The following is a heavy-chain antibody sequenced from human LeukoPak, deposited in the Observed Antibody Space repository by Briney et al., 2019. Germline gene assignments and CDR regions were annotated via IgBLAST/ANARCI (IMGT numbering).Heavy chain of an antibody. CDR2: IYYSGST. J-gene: IGHJ6*03. D-gene: IGHD4-17*01. V-gene: IGHV4-39*01. CDR1: GGSISSSSYY. CDR3: ARQAAPDYGDLYYYYYYMDV. Sequence: PSETLSLTCTVSGGSISSSSYYWGWIRQPPGKGLEWIGSIYYSGSTYYNPSLKSRVTISVDTPKNQFSLKLSSVTAADTAVYYCARQAAPDYGDLYYYYYYMDVWGKGTTVTVSS.